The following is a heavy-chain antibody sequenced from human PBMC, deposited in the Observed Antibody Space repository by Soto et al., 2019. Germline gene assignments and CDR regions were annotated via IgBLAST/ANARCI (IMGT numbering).Heavy chain of an antibody. CDR1: GGSISSSSYY. V-gene: IGHV4-39*01. J-gene: IGHJ6*02. D-gene: IGHD3-22*01. CDR2: VYYGGST. Sequence: PSETLSLTCTVSGGSISSSSYYWGWIRQPPGKGLEWIGNVYYGGSTYYNQSLKSRVTISVETSKSQFSLKLSSVTAADTAVYYCVGGDYYHSSGYYFYYYTMDVWGQGTTVTVSS. CDR3: VGGDYYHSSGYYFYYYTMDV.